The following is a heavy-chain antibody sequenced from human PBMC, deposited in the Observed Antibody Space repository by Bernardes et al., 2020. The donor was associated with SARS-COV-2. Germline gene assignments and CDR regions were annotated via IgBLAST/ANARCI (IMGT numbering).Heavy chain of an antibody. CDR2: IKQDGSEK. CDR3: ARGNIAAGGRYPSWFDP. CDR1: RFTFSRYW. Sequence: GGTLRLCCAASRFTFSRYWMSWVRQAPGKGLEWVASIKQDGSEKYYVDSVKGRFTISRDNAKNSLYLQMNSLRAEDTAVYYCARGNIAAGGRYPSWFDPWGQGTLVTVSS. J-gene: IGHJ5*02. V-gene: IGHV3-7*04. D-gene: IGHD6-13*01.